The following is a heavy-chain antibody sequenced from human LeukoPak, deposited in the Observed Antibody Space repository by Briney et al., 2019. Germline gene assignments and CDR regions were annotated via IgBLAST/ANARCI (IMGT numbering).Heavy chain of an antibody. CDR3: ARIVGATFPLDY. CDR1: GGTFSSYA. J-gene: IGHJ4*02. V-gene: IGHV1-69*04. Sequence: SVKVSCKPSGGTFSSYAISWVRQAPGQGLEWMGRIIPIFGIANYAQKFQGRVTITADKSTSTAYMELSSLRSEDTAVYYCARIVGATFPLDYWGQGTLVTVSS. D-gene: IGHD1-26*01. CDR2: IIPIFGIA.